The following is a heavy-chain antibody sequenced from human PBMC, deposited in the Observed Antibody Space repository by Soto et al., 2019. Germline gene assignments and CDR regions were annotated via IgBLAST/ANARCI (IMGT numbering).Heavy chain of an antibody. V-gene: IGHV1-18*01. J-gene: IGHJ4*02. CDR1: GYTFTSYD. Sequence: ASVKVSCKASGYTFTSYDIRWVRQDPGQGLEWVGWIDASNNTRYAQTFQGRVTMTTDTSTTTAYMELRSLRSDDTAVYYCARDGIQSGRYSLFDYWGQGTQVTVSS. CDR2: IDASNNT. D-gene: IGHD1-26*01. CDR3: ARDGIQSGRYSLFDY.